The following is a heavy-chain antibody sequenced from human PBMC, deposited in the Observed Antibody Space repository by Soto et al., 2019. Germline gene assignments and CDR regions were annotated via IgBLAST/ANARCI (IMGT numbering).Heavy chain of an antibody. CDR1: GGTFSSYA. J-gene: IGHJ4*02. V-gene: IGHV1-69*13. CDR2: IIPIFGTA. Sequence: ASVKVSCKASGGTFSSYAISWVRQAPGQGLEWMGGIIPIFGTANYAQKFQGRVTITADESTSTAYMELSSLRSEDTAVYYCARGTATVVTFRYWGQGTLVTVSS. CDR3: ARGTATVVTFRY. D-gene: IGHD4-17*01.